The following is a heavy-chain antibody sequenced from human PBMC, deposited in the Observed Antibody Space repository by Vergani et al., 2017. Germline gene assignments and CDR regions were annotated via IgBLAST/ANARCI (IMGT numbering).Heavy chain of an antibody. V-gene: IGHV4-34*01. CDR2: INHSGST. CDR1: GGSFSGYY. CDR3: CITMVRGVIDY. J-gene: IGHJ4*02. Sequence: QLQLQESGPGLVKPSETLSLTCAVYGGSFSGYYWSWIRQPPGKGLEWIGEINHSGSTNYNPSLKSRVTISVDTSKNQFSLKLSSVTAADTAVYYCCITMVRGVIDYWGQGTLVTVSS. D-gene: IGHD3-10*01.